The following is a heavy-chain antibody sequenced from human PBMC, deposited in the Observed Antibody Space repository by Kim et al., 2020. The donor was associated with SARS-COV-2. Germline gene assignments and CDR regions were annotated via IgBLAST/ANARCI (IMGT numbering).Heavy chain of an antibody. J-gene: IGHJ4*02. CDR1: GFTFTSSA. CDR3: AADVDILATMLPTAGY. D-gene: IGHD5-12*01. V-gene: IGHV1-58*01. CDR2: IVVGSGNT. Sequence: SVKVSCKASGFTFTSSAVQWVRQARGQRLEWIGWIVVGSGNTNYAQKFQERVTITRDMSTSTAYMELSSLRSEDTAVYYCAADVDILATMLPTAGYWGQGTLVTVSS.